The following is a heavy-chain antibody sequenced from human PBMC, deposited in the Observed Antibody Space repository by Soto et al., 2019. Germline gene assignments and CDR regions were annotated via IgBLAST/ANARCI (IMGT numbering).Heavy chain of an antibody. CDR3: ARGWGEAFDY. CDR1: GGSISSYY. Sequence: QVKLQESGPGLVKPSETLSLTCTVSGGSISSYYWSWIRQPPGKGLEWIGYIYYSGSTNYNPSLKSRVTISVDTSKNQFSLKLSSVTAADTAVYYCARGWGEAFDYWGQGTLVTVSS. D-gene: IGHD3-16*01. J-gene: IGHJ4*02. V-gene: IGHV4-59*01. CDR2: IYYSGST.